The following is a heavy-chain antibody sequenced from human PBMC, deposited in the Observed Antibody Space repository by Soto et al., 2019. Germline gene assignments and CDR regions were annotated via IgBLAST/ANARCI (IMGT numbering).Heavy chain of an antibody. Sequence: QVQLVESGGGVVQPGRSLRLSCAASGFTFSSYGMHWVRQAPGKGLEWVSLISYDGSDKRYADSVKGRFTISRDNSKNPWFLQLDSLRPEGMAVYYCAPAGAWDLLGDYFDSWGQGPLVTVCS. V-gene: IGHV3-30*03. CDR1: GFTFSSYG. J-gene: IGHJ4*02. D-gene: IGHD3-16*01. CDR3: APAGAWDLLGDYFDS. CDR2: ISYDGSDK.